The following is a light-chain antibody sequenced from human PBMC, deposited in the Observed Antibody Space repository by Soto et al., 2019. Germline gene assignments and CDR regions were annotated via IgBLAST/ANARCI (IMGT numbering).Light chain of an antibody. CDR2: DAS. Sequence: EIMLTQSPATLSLSPGERATLSCRASQSVSSYLAWYQQKPGQAPRLLIYDASNRATGVPARFSGSGSGTEFTLTIRSLQSEDFAVYYCKQYNSWPLTFGGGTKVDIK. V-gene: IGKV3-11*01. CDR1: QSVSSY. J-gene: IGKJ4*01. CDR3: KQYNSWPLT.